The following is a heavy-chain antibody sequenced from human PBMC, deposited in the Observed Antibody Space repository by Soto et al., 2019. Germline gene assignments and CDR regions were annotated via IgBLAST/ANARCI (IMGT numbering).Heavy chain of an antibody. CDR3: AKGEGGYDILTGYYYYYGMDV. D-gene: IGHD3-9*01. V-gene: IGHV3-9*01. Sequence: LRLSCAASGFTFDDYAMHWVRQAPGKGLEWVPGISWNSGSIGYADSVKGRFTISRDNAKNSLYLQMNSLRAEDTALYYCAKGEGGYDILTGYYYYYGMDVWGQGTTVTVSS. J-gene: IGHJ6*02. CDR2: ISWNSGSI. CDR1: GFTFDDYA.